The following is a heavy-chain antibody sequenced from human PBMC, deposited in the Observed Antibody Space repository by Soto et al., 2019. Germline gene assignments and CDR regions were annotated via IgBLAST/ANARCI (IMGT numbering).Heavy chain of an antibody. Sequence: QVQLVESGGGVVQPGRSLRLSCAASGFTFSSYGMHWVRQAPGKGLEWVAGIWYDGSNKYYADSVKGRFTISRDNSKNTLYLKMNSLRAEDTAVYYCARDRAVPAAIMVLYYYYMAVWGKGTTVTVSS. CDR3: ARDRAVPAAIMVLYYYYMAV. CDR1: GFTFSSYG. V-gene: IGHV3-33*01. D-gene: IGHD2-2*02. J-gene: IGHJ6*03. CDR2: IWYDGSNK.